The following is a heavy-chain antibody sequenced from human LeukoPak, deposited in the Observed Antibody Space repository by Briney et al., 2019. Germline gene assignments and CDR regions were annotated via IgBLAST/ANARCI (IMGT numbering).Heavy chain of an antibody. V-gene: IGHV4-59*01. CDR1: GDSISGYY. CDR3: VGRAARYFDY. Sequence: SETLSLPCIVSGDSISGYYWSWIRQPPGKGLEWIGYIFHSGSTNYNASLKSRVAISVDTSKNQFSLSLNSVTAADTAVYYCVGRAARYFDYWGQGILVTVSS. CDR2: IFHSGST. D-gene: IGHD2-15*01. J-gene: IGHJ4*02.